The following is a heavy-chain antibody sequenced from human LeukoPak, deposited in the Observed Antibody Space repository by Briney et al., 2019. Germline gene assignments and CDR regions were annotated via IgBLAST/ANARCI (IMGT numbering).Heavy chain of an antibody. CDR3: AREGSYYHPPYYYYGMDV. CDR2: ISYDGSNK. V-gene: IGHV3-30-3*01. Sequence: HSGGSLRLSCAASGFTFSSYAMHWVRQAPGKGLEWVAVISYDGSNKYYADFVKGRFTISRDNSKNTLYLQMNSLRAEDTAVYYCAREGSYYHPPYYYYGMDVWGQGTTVTVSS. CDR1: GFTFSSYA. D-gene: IGHD3-10*01. J-gene: IGHJ6*02.